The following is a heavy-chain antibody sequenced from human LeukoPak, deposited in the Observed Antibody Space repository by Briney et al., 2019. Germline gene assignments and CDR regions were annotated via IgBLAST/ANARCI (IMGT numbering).Heavy chain of an antibody. V-gene: IGHV1-2*02. Sequence: GASVKVSCKASGYTFTGYYMHWVRQAPGQGLEWMGWINPNSGGTNYARKFQGRVTMTRDTSISTAYMELSRLRSDDTAVYYCARADSSGEDAFDIWGQGTMVTVSS. CDR1: GYTFTGYY. D-gene: IGHD3-22*01. CDR2: INPNSGGT. J-gene: IGHJ3*02. CDR3: ARADSSGEDAFDI.